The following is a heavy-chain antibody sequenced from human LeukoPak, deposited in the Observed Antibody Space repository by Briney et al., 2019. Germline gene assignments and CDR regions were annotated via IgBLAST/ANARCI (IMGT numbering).Heavy chain of an antibody. V-gene: IGHV4-59*11. CDR2: IYYSGST. Sequence: SESLSLTCTVSGGSISSHSWSWIRQPQGKGLEWIGYIYYSGSTNYNPSLKSRVTISVDTSKNQFSLKLSSVTAADTAVYYCARSPRGVWTYAFDIWGQGTMVTVSS. CDR3: ARSPRGVWTYAFDI. D-gene: IGHD2-8*01. J-gene: IGHJ3*02. CDR1: GGSISSHS.